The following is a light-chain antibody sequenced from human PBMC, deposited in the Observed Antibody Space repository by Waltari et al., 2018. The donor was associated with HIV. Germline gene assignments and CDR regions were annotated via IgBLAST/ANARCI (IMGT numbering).Light chain of an antibody. CDR1: SSNVGNQG. Sequence: GFRQTATLTCSGNSSNVGNQGAAWLQQHQGHPPKLLSYRSNNRPSGISERLSASRSGNTASLTITGLQPEDEADYYCSAWDNTLSAWVFGGGTKLTVL. V-gene: IGLV10-54*01. J-gene: IGLJ3*02. CDR2: RSN. CDR3: SAWDNTLSAWV.